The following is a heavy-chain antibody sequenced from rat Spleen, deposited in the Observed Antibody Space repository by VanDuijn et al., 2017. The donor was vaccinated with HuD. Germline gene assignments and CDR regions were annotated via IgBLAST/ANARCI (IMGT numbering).Heavy chain of an antibody. V-gene: IGHV2-6*01. D-gene: IGHD1-1*01. CDR3: ASLITDTYYFDY. CDR2: ISSGGNT. Sequence: QVQLKESGPGLVQPSQTLSLTCTVSGFSLTSYTVSWVRQPPGKGLEWIAAISSGGNTYYNSALKSRMSISRDTSKSQVFLKMNSLQTEDTAMYFCASLITDTYYFDYWGQVVMVTVSS. J-gene: IGHJ2*01. CDR1: GFSLTSYT.